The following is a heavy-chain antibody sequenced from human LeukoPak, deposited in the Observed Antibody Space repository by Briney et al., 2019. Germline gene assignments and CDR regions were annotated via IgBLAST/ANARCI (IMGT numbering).Heavy chain of an antibody. CDR1: GFTFSRYW. CDR3: ARDYCSSTSCLFDY. CDR2: ISPDGSTT. Sequence: PGGSLRLSCAASGFTFSRYWMHWVRQAPGKGLMWVSRISPDGSTTLYADSVKGRFTISRDNAKNTLYLQMNSLRTEDTAVYYCARDYCSSTSCLFDYWGQGTLVTVSS. D-gene: IGHD2-2*01. J-gene: IGHJ4*02. V-gene: IGHV3-74*03.